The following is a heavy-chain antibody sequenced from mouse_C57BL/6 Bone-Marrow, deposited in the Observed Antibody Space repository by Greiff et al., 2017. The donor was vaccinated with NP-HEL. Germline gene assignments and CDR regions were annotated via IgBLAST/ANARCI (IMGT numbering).Heavy chain of an antibody. J-gene: IGHJ2*01. Sequence: QVQLQQPGAELVMPGASVKLSCKASGYTFTSYWMHWVKQRPGQGLEWIGEIDPSDSYTNYNQKFQGKSTLTVDKSSSTAYMQLSSLTSEDSAVYYCATDYYGKNYFDYWGQGTTLTVSS. CDR3: ATDYYGKNYFDY. CDR2: IDPSDSYT. D-gene: IGHD1-1*01. CDR1: GYTFTSYW. V-gene: IGHV1-69*01.